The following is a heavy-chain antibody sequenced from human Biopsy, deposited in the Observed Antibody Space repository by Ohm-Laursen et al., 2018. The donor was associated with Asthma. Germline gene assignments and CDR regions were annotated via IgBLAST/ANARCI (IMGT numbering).Heavy chain of an antibody. J-gene: IGHJ4*02. Sequence: SDTLSLTCSVSGAAISRGGYYWGWIRQPPGKGMEWIGSMYHSGSPYYHPSLKSRATISVDTSKNQLSLKLRSVTAADTAVYFCVRQQDSSSWSAFDYWGQGALVTVSS. D-gene: IGHD3-22*01. CDR1: GAAISRGGYY. CDR3: VRQQDSSSWSAFDY. V-gene: IGHV4-39*01. CDR2: MYHSGSP.